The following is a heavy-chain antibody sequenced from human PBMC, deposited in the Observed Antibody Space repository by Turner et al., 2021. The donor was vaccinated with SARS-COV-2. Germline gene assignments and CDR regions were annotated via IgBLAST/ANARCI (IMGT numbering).Heavy chain of an antibody. J-gene: IGHJ4*02. D-gene: IGHD1-26*01. V-gene: IGHV3-33*01. CDR2: IWYDGSNK. Sequence: QVQLVESGGGVVQPGRSLRLSCAASGFPFSSYGMHWVRQAPGKGLGWVAVIWYDGSNKYYADSVKGRFTISRDNSKNTLYLQMNSLRAEDTAVYYCAREVSGSYWPFDYWGQGTLVTVSS. CDR1: GFPFSSYG. CDR3: AREVSGSYWPFDY.